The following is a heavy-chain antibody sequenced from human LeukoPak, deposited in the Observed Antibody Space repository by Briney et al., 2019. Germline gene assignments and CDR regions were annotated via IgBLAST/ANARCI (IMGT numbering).Heavy chain of an antibody. CDR1: GFTFSSYS. D-gene: IGHD6-19*01. V-gene: IGHV3-21*01. J-gene: IGHJ1*01. Sequence: GGSLRLSRAASGFTFSSYSMNWVRQAPGKGLEWVSSISSSSSYIYYADSVKGRFTISRDNAKNSLYLQMNSLRAEDTAVYYCARDKYSSGPAEYFQHWGQGTLVTVSS. CDR3: ARDKYSSGPAEYFQH. CDR2: ISSSSSYI.